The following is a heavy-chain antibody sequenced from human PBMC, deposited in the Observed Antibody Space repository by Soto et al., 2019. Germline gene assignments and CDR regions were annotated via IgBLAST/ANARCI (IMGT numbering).Heavy chain of an antibody. J-gene: IGHJ4*02. CDR3: AREPETTHMTTVTYYFDY. CDR1: GGSISSSSYY. V-gene: IGHV4-39*02. D-gene: IGHD4-17*01. Sequence: SETLSLTCTVSGGSISSSSYYWGWIRQPPGKGLEWIGSIYYSGSTYYNPSLKSRVTISVDTSKNQFSLKLSSVTAADTAVYYCAREPETTHMTTVTYYFDYWGQGTLVTVSS. CDR2: IYYSGST.